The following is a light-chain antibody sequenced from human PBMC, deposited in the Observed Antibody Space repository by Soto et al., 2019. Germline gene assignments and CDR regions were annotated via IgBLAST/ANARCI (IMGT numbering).Light chain of an antibody. CDR3: QQYDNYQWT. V-gene: IGKV1-5*03. CDR2: KAS. Sequence: DLQMTQSPSALSASVGDRVTITCRASQIISSWVAWYQQKPGKAPKFLIYKASTLESGVPARFSGSGSGTEFTLNISRLEPDDVGVYYCQQYDNYQWTFGQGTKVEIK. CDR1: QIISSW. J-gene: IGKJ1*01.